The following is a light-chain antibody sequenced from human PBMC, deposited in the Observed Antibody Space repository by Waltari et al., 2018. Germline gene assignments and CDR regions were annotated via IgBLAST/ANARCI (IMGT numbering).Light chain of an antibody. J-gene: IGKJ1*01. Sequence: TQSPATLSVSPGERATLSCRASQSVSSNLAWYQQKPGQAPRLLIHGASTRATGIPARFSGSGSGTEFTLTISSLQSEDFAVYYCQQYNNWPPGAFGQGTKVEIK. CDR1: QSVSSN. V-gene: IGKV3-15*01. CDR3: QQYNNWPPGA. CDR2: GAS.